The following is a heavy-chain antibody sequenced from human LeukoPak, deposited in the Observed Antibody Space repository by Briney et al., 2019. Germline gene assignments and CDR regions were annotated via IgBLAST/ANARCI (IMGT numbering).Heavy chain of an antibody. CDR1: GGTFSNYA. J-gene: IGHJ3*02. CDR2: VIPILGTA. V-gene: IGHV1-69*05. D-gene: IGHD1-26*01. CDR3: ARAYSGSYDLDAFDI. Sequence: SVTVSCKACGGTFSNYAISWVGQAPGQGLEWMGWVIPILGTANYAQKSQGRVTISTDESTSTAYMELSSLRSEDTAVYYCARAYSGSYDLDAFDIWGQGTMVTVSS.